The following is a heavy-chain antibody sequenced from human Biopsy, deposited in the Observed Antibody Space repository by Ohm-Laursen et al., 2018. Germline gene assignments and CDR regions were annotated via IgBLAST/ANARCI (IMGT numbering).Heavy chain of an antibody. CDR2: IAYDGSNK. J-gene: IGHJ3*02. Sequence: SLRLSCTASGFGMYAMHWVRQPPGKGLEWLGGIAYDGSNKYYAESVKGRFTISRDRSRDTVHLQMNSLRYEDTALYYCAKDGGQWLGGAFDIWGHGTMVSVSS. D-gene: IGHD6-19*01. CDR3: AKDGGQWLGGAFDI. CDR1: GFGMYA. V-gene: IGHV3-30*18.